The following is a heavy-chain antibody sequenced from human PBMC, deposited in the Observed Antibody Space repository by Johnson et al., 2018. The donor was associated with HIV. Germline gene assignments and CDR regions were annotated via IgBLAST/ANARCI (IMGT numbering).Heavy chain of an antibody. D-gene: IGHD3-22*01. CDR2: ISYDGSNK. J-gene: IGHJ3*02. Sequence: QVQLVESGGGLVQPGGSLRLSCAASGFTFSSYAMHWVRQAPGKGLEWVAVISYDGSNKYYADSVKGRFTISRDNSKNTLYLQMGSLRAEDMAVYYCARGDNYYDSSGYYFAFDIWGQGTMVTVSS. CDR1: GFTFSSYA. V-gene: IGHV3-30*14. CDR3: ARGDNYYDSSGYYFAFDI.